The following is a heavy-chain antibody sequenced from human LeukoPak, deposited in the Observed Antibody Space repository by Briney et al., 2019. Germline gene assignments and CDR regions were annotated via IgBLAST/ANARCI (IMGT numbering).Heavy chain of an antibody. Sequence: GGSLRLSCAASGFTFSNAWMSWVRQAPGKGLEWVGRIKSKTDGRTTDYAAPVKGRFTISRDDSKNTLYLQMNSLKTEDTAVYYCTTTPLWFGELDNYYYYGMDVWGKGTTVTVSS. CDR2: IKSKTDGRTT. J-gene: IGHJ6*04. CDR3: TTTPLWFGELDNYYYYGMDV. CDR1: GFTFSNAW. V-gene: IGHV3-15*01. D-gene: IGHD3-10*01.